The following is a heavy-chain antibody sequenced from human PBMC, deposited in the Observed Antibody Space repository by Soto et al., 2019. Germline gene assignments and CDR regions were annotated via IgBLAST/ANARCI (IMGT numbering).Heavy chain of an antibody. CDR2: IYSGGIT. V-gene: IGHV3-53*01. J-gene: IGHJ4*02. CDR1: GFIVSNNH. D-gene: IGHD3-10*01. Sequence: GGSLRLSGAASGFIVSNNHMTWVRQASGKGLEWVSLIYSGGITYYADSVKGRFTISRDNSKNTVYLQMSSLRAEDTAVYYCTRSTFGSGNFDYWGQGTLVTVSS. CDR3: TRSTFGSGNFDY.